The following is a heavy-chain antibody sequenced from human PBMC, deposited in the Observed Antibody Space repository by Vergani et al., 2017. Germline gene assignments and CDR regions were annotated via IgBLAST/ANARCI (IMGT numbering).Heavy chain of an antibody. CDR2: IYPADSDT. Sequence: EVEVVQSGPEMRKPGESLKISCKGSEYSFGNYWIGWVRQMPGKGLEWMGIIYPADSDTRYSPSFQGQVTISADKSISTAFLQWDSLKASDTALYYCARHTTYTDSWGQGTLVTVSS. D-gene: IGHD1-1*01. CDR3: ARHTTYTDS. J-gene: IGHJ4*02. V-gene: IGHV5-51*01. CDR1: EYSFGNYW.